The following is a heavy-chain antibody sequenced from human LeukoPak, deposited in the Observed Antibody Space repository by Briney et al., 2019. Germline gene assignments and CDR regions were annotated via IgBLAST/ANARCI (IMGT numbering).Heavy chain of an antibody. CDR1: GYSISSGFY. Sequence: SETLFLTCTVSGYSISSGFYWGWIRQPPGKGLEWIGSINLFGNTYYNPSLKSRVIISVDTSKNHFSLKLSSVTAADTAVYYCARGILVWGQGTLVTVSS. D-gene: IGHD5-18*01. V-gene: IGHV4-38-2*02. CDR3: ARGILV. J-gene: IGHJ4*02. CDR2: INLFGNT.